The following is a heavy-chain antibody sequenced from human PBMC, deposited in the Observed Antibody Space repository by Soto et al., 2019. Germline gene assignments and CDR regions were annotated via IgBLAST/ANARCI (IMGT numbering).Heavy chain of an antibody. V-gene: IGHV3-74*01. CDR1: GFTFRSYW. Sequence: EVQLVESGGGLVQPGGSLRLSCAASGFTFRSYWMHWVRQAPGKGLVWVSRISSDGSTTKYADSVKGRFTISRDNAKNTLDLQMNSLRAEDTAVYYCARDSGDYFYYWGPGTLGTGSS. CDR3: ARDSGDYFYY. D-gene: IGHD4-17*01. J-gene: IGHJ4*02. CDR2: ISSDGSTT.